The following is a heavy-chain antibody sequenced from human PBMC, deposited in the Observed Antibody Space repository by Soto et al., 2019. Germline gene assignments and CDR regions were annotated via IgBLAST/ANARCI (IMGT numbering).Heavy chain of an antibody. V-gene: IGHV3-30-3*01. D-gene: IGHD1-26*01. CDR3: ARDGGSFDY. CDR2: ISYDGSNK. Sequence: GGSLRLSCAASGFTFSSYAMHWVRQAPGKGLEWVAVISYDGSNKYYADSVKGRFTISRDNSKNTLYLQMNSLRAEDTAVYYCARDGGSFDYWGQGTLVTVSS. CDR1: GFTFSSYA. J-gene: IGHJ4*02.